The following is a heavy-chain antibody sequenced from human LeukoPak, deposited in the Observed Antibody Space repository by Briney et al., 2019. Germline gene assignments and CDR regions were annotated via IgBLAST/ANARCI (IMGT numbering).Heavy chain of an antibody. D-gene: IGHD6-19*01. Sequence: PAGGSLRLSCAASGFTFSSYAMSWVRQAPGKGLEWVSAISGSGGSTYYADSVKGRFTISRDNSKNTLYLQMNSLRAEDTAVYYCAKAIRAVAGRDYFDYWGQGTLVTVSS. CDR3: AKAIRAVAGRDYFDY. CDR2: ISGSGGST. CDR1: GFTFSSYA. J-gene: IGHJ4*02. V-gene: IGHV3-23*01.